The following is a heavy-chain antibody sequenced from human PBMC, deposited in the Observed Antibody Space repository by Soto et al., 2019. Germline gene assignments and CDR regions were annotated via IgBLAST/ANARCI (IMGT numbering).Heavy chain of an antibody. Sequence: EVQLVESGGGLVQPVGSLRLSCAASGFTFSSYSMNWVRQAPGKGLEWVSYISSSSSTIYYADSVKGRFTISRDNAKNSLYLQMNSLRAEDTAVYYCARESWFGEFNDAFDIWGQGTMVTVSS. CDR2: ISSSSSTI. V-gene: IGHV3-48*01. CDR1: GFTFSSYS. CDR3: ARESWFGEFNDAFDI. J-gene: IGHJ3*02. D-gene: IGHD3-10*01.